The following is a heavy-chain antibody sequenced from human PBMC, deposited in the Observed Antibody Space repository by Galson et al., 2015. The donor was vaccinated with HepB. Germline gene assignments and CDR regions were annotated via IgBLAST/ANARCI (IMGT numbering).Heavy chain of an antibody. J-gene: IGHJ6*02. CDR3: ASIIPSSWFAHYYYYGMDV. Sequence: SLRLSCAASGFTFSSYAMHWVRQAPGKGLEWVAVISYDGSNKYYADSVKGRFTISRDNSKNTLYLQMNSLRAEDTAVYYCASIIPSSWFAHYYYYGMDVWGQGTTVTVSS. CDR1: GFTFSSYA. V-gene: IGHV3-30-3*01. D-gene: IGHD6-13*01. CDR2: ISYDGSNK.